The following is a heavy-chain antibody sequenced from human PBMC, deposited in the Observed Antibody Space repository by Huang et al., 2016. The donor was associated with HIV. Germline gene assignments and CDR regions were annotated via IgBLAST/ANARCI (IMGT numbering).Heavy chain of an antibody. Sequence: KGSGYSFSSYWIDWVRQIPGKGLEWMGIIYPGDSDTRYSPSFQGQVTISADKSTNTAYLQWSSLKASDTAMYYCARQYSSSWYTFYYFDYWGQGTLVTVSS. J-gene: IGHJ4*02. V-gene: IGHV5-51*01. CDR2: IYPGDSDT. CDR1: GYSFSSYW. CDR3: ARQYSSSWYTFYYFDY. D-gene: IGHD6-13*01.